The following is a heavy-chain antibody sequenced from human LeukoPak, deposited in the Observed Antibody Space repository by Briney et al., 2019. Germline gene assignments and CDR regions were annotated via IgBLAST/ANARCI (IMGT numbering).Heavy chain of an antibody. D-gene: IGHD6-19*01. V-gene: IGHV4-4*07. J-gene: IGHJ5*02. Sequence: SETLSLTCTVSGGSISSYYWSLIRQPAGKGLEWIGRIYTSGSTNYNPSLKSRVTMSVDTSKNQFSLKLSSVTATDTAVYYCARDAMYSSGWYAWGNWFDPWGQGTLVTVSS. CDR1: GGSISSYY. CDR2: IYTSGST. CDR3: ARDAMYSSGWYAWGNWFDP.